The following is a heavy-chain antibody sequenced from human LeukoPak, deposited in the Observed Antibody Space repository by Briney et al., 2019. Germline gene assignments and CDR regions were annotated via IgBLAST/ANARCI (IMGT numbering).Heavy chain of an antibody. V-gene: IGHV3-23*01. D-gene: IGHD5-24*01. J-gene: IGHJ4*02. Sequence: GGSLGLSCAASGFTFSSYWMSWVRQAPGKGLGWVSSISGSGSGGSTYYADSVKGRFTISRDKSKNALYLQMNSLRAEDTAVYYCAKSGYNRFDYWGQGTLVTVSS. CDR1: GFTFSSYW. CDR2: ISGSGSGGST. CDR3: AKSGYNRFDY.